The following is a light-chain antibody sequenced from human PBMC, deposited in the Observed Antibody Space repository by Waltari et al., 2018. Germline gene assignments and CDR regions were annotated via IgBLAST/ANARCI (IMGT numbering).Light chain of an antibody. J-gene: IGKJ5*01. CDR1: QPVARNY. Sequence: IVLTQSPGTLSLSPGERATLPCRASQPVARNYLAWYQHKPGQAPRLLIYGESTRATDSPDRVSGSGSGTDFTLTISRLEPEDSAVYYCQKYGGSPLVTFGHGTRLEI. V-gene: IGKV3-20*01. CDR2: GES. CDR3: QKYGGSPLVT.